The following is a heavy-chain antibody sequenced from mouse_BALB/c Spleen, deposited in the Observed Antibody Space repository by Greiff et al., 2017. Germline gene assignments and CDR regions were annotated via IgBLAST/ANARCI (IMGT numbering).Heavy chain of an antibody. CDR2: IWGDGST. CDR3: ARDNGYYRGHYYAMDY. J-gene: IGHJ4*01. CDR1: GFSLTGYG. D-gene: IGHD2-3*01. V-gene: IGHV2-6-7*01. Sequence: VQRVESGPGLVAPSQSLSITCTVSGFSLTGYGVNWVRQPPGKGLEWLGMIWGDGSTDYNSALKSRLSISKDNSKSQVFLKMNSLQTDDTARYYCARDNGYYRGHYYAMDYWGQGTSVTVSS.